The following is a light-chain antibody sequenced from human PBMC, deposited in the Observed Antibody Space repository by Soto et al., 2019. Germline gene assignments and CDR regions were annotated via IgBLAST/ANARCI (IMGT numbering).Light chain of an antibody. Sequence: EIVLTQSPGTLSLSPVERATLSCRASQSVSNNYLAWYQQKPGQAPRLLIYGASNRATGIPDRFSGSGSGTDFTLPISRLEPDDFAVYYCQQFGGSPPRFTFGPGTKVDIK. CDR2: GAS. CDR3: QQFGGSPPRFT. V-gene: IGKV3-20*01. J-gene: IGKJ3*01. CDR1: QSVSNNY.